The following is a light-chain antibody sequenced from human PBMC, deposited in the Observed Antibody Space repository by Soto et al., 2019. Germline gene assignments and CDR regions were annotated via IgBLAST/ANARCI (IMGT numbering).Light chain of an antibody. CDR3: QQYGSSPGT. V-gene: IGKV3-20*01. Sequence: EIVLTQSPGTLSLSPGEGATLSCRASQSIVANYLAWYQQKPGQSPRLLIYGVSSRATGIPDRFSGSGSRTDFALTINRLEPEDSAVYYCQQYGSSPGTFGQGTQVEIK. CDR1: QSIVANY. J-gene: IGKJ1*01. CDR2: GVS.